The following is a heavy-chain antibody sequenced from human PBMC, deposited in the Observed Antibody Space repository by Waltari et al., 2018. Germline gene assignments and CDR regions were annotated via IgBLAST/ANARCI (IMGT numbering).Heavy chain of an antibody. D-gene: IGHD3-22*01. CDR3: VRGYRHDALDL. CDR1: GSKFDEVG. J-gene: IGHJ3*01. CDR2: SNWNGEST. V-gene: IGHV3-20*04. Sequence: EVQLLESGGNVVRPGGSLRLSWEVSGSKFDEVGMSWVRQVPGRGLEWVSGSNWNGESTGEADSVKGRFFISRDNARNSMTLQMNSLRVEDTALYYCVRGYRHDALDLWGQGRWSPSLQ.